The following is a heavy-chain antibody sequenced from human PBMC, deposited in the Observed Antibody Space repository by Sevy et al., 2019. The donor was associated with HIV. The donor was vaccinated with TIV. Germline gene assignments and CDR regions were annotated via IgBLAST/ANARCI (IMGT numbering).Heavy chain of an antibody. Sequence: GGSLRLSCAASGFTFSSYPMHWVRQAPGKGLEWVAVISYDGSSKYYADSVKGRFTISRDTSKNTLYLQMNSLRAEDTAVYYCARERGYSTGWLPGDWGQGTTVTVSS. V-gene: IGHV3-30-3*01. CDR3: ARERGYSTGWLPGD. D-gene: IGHD6-19*01. J-gene: IGHJ6*02. CDR1: GFTFSSYP. CDR2: ISYDGSSK.